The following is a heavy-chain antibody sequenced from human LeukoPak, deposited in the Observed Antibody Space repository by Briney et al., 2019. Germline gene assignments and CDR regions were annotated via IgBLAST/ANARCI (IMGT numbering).Heavy chain of an antibody. CDR3: ARAHIVVVTASLNYYYMDV. V-gene: IGHV4-39*01. CDR2: IYYSGST. J-gene: IGHJ6*03. CDR1: GGSFSGYY. Sequence: SETLSLSCAVYGGSFSGYYWGWIRQPPGKGLEWIGSIYYSGSTYYNPSLKSRVTISVDTSKNQFSLKLSSVTAADTAVYYCARAHIVVVTASLNYYYMDVWGKGTTVTISS. D-gene: IGHD2-21*02.